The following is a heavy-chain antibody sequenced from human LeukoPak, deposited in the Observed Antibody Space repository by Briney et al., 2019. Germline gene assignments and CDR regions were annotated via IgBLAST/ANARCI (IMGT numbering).Heavy chain of an antibody. J-gene: IGHJ4*02. D-gene: IGHD6-13*01. Sequence: SVKVSCKASGGTFSSYAISWVRQAPGQGLEWMGRIIPILGIANYAQKFQGRVTITADKSTSTAYMELSSLRSEDTAVYYCAREEAAAGNFDYWGQGTLVTVSS. CDR2: IIPILGIA. CDR3: AREEAAAGNFDY. V-gene: IGHV1-69*04. CDR1: GGTFSSYA.